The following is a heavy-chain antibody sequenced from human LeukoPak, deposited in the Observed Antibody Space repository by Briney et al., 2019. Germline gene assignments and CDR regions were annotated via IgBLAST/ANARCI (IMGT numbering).Heavy chain of an antibody. CDR1: GFTFSSYW. V-gene: IGHV3-74*01. CDR3: AKATYGYSSPFDY. Sequence: GESLKISCAASGFTFSSYWMHWVRQAPGNGLVWVSRINSDGSSTSYADSVKGRFTISRDNAKNTLYLQMNSLRAEDPAVYYCAKATYGYSSPFDYWGQGTLVTVSS. J-gene: IGHJ4*02. D-gene: IGHD5-18*01. CDR2: INSDGSST.